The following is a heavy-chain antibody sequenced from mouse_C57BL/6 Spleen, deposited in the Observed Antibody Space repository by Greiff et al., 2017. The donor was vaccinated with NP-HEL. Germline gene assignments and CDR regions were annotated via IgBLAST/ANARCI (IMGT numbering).Heavy chain of an antibody. Sequence: QVQLQQPGAELVKPGASVKMSCKASGYTFTSYWITWVKQRPGQGLEWIGDIYPGSGGTKYNEKFKSKATLTVDKPSSTAYMQLSSLTSEDSAVYYCAREGGYVLDYWGQGTTLTVSS. V-gene: IGHV1-55*01. CDR3: AREGGYVLDY. CDR1: GYTFTSYW. CDR2: IYPGSGGT. J-gene: IGHJ2*01. D-gene: IGHD2-2*01.